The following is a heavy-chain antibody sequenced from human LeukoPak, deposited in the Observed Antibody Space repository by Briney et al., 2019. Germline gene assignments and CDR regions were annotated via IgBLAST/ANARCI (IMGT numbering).Heavy chain of an antibody. V-gene: IGHV1-3*01. D-gene: IGHD3-10*01. Sequence: ASVKVSCKASGYTFTSYAMHWVRQAPGQRLEWMGWINAGNGNTKYSQKFQGRVTITRDTSASTAYMELRSLRSDDTAVYYCARRYYGSGSYYVGMYNWFDPWGQGTLVTVSS. CDR3: ARRYYGSGSYYVGMYNWFDP. CDR2: INAGNGNT. CDR1: GYTFTSYA. J-gene: IGHJ5*02.